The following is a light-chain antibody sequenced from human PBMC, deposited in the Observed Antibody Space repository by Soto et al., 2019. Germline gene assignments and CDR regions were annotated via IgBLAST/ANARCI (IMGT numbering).Light chain of an antibody. CDR3: QHYRTS. Sequence: EIVLTQSPGTLSLSPGERATLSCRASQSVSSSYLAWYQQKPGQAPRQLIYGASRRAPAIPDRFSGSGSGTDFTLTITRLEPEDFAVYYCQHYRTSFGGGTRVEIK. CDR1: QSVSSSY. V-gene: IGKV3-20*01. J-gene: IGKJ4*01. CDR2: GAS.